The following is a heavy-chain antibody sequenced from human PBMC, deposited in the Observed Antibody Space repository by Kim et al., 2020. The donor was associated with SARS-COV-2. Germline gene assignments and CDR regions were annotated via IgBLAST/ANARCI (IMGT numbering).Heavy chain of an antibody. V-gene: IGHV3-48*04. D-gene: IGHD5-18*01. CDR2: ISSSSNTI. Sequence: GGSLRLSCAGSGFTFSSYSMNWVRQAPGKGLEWMSYISSSSNTIDYADSVKCRFTITRDNAKNSLFLQMNRLRAKDTAVYYCARLRGYSYGYAYYWGHGTLVTVSS. CDR1: GFTFSSYS. J-gene: IGHJ4*01. CDR3: ARLRGYSYGYAYY.